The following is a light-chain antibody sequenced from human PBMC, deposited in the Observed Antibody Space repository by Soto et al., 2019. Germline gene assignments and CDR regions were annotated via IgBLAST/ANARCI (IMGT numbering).Light chain of an antibody. CDR2: GAS. CDR1: QSVSSN. CDR3: QQYNNWPPLMYT. V-gene: IGKV3-15*01. J-gene: IGKJ2*01. Sequence: EIVMTQSPATLSESPGERATLSCRASQSVSSNLAWYQQKPGQAPRLLIYGASTRATGIPARFSGSGSGTEFTLTISSLQSEDFAVYYCQQYNNWPPLMYTFGQGTKLEIK.